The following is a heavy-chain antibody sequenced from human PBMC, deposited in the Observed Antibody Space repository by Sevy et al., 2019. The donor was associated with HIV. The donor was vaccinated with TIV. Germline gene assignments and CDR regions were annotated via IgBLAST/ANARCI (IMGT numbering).Heavy chain of an antibody. CDR3: ARGGESRSSWYYFDY. CDR1: GGSISSYY. Sequence: SETLSLTCTVSGGSISSYYWSWIRKPAGKGLEWIGRIYTSGSTNYNPSLKSRVTMSVDTSKNQFSLKLSSVTAADTAVYYCARGGESRSSWYYFDYWGQGTLVTVSS. V-gene: IGHV4-4*07. D-gene: IGHD6-13*01. CDR2: IYTSGST. J-gene: IGHJ4*02.